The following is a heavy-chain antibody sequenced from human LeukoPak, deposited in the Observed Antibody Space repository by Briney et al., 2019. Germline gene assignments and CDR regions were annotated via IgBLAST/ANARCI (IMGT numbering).Heavy chain of an antibody. CDR3: AREFDSSGYYLYAIDY. V-gene: IGHV4-39*07. CDR2: IYYSGST. CDR1: GASISSGSYY. D-gene: IGHD3-22*01. Sequence: SETLSLTCTVSGASISSGSYYWGWIRQPPGKGLEWIGSIYYSGSTYYNPSLKSRVTISVDTSKNQFSLKLSSVTAADTAVYYCAREFDSSGYYLYAIDYWGQGTLVTVPS. J-gene: IGHJ4*02.